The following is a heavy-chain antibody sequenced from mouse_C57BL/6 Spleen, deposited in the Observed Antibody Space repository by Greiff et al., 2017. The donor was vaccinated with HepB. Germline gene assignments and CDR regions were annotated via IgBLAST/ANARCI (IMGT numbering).Heavy chain of an antibody. Sequence: VKLMESGAELVRPGTSVKVSCKASGYAFTNYLIEWVKQRPGQGLEWIGVINPGSGGTNYNEKFKGKATLTADKSSSTAYMQLSSLTSEDSAVYFCARLGTTVVGDYWGQGTTLTVSS. J-gene: IGHJ2*01. D-gene: IGHD1-1*01. CDR2: INPGSGGT. CDR1: GYAFTNYL. CDR3: ARLGTTVVGDY. V-gene: IGHV1-54*01.